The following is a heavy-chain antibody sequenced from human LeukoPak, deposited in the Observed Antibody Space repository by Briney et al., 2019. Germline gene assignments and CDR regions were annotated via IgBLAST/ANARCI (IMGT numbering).Heavy chain of an antibody. D-gene: IGHD1-26*01. J-gene: IGHJ6*03. CDR3: ARGCLVGATGYYYYYMDV. CDR2: INPSGGST. V-gene: IGHV1-46*01. CDR1: GYTFTSYY. Sequence: ASVKVSCKASGYTFTSYYMHWVRQAPGQGLEWMGIINPSGGSTSYAQKFQGRVTMTRDTSTSTVYMELSSLRSEDTAVYYCARGCLVGATGYYYYYMDVWGKGTTVTVSS.